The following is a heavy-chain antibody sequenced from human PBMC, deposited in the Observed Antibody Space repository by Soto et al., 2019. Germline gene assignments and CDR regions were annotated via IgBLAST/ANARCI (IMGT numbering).Heavy chain of an antibody. CDR3: AIPLWRQYYYYYGMDV. Sequence: QVQLVQSGAEVKKPGASVKVSCKASGYTFTGYYMHWVRQAPGQGLEWMGWINPNSGGTNYAQKFQGRVTMTRDTSISTAYMELSRLRSDDTAVYYCAIPLWRQYYYYYGMDVWGQGTTVTVSS. J-gene: IGHJ6*02. CDR1: GYTFTGYY. CDR2: INPNSGGT. V-gene: IGHV1-2*02. D-gene: IGHD5-18*01.